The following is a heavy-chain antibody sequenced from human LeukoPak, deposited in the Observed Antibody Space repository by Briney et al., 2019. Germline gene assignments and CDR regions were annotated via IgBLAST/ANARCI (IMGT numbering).Heavy chain of an antibody. CDR2: IKQDGSKK. J-gene: IGHJ4*02. CDR3: ARDNSKWDDSSGHDY. V-gene: IGHV3-7*01. D-gene: IGHD3-22*01. CDR1: GFTFSSYS. Sequence: GGSLRLSCAASGFTFSSYSMTWVRQPPGKGLEWVANIKQDGSKKYYVDSGKGRFTISRDNAQNSLYLQMNGLRAEDTAVYYCARDNSKWDDSSGHDYWGQGTLVTASS.